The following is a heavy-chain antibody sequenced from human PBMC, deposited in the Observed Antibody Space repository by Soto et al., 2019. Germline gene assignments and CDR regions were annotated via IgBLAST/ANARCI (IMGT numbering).Heavy chain of an antibody. J-gene: IGHJ5*02. CDR1: GFTFSSYG. Sequence: QVQLVESGGGVVQPGRSPRLSCAASGFTFSSYGMHWVRQAPGKGLEWVAVISYDGSKEYYADSVKGRFTISRDNSKNTLYLQMNSLRDEDTAVYLCARGYTSGYPSNWFDPWGQGTLVTVSS. CDR3: ARGYTSGYPSNWFDP. D-gene: IGHD3-3*01. CDR2: ISYDGSKE. V-gene: IGHV3-30*19.